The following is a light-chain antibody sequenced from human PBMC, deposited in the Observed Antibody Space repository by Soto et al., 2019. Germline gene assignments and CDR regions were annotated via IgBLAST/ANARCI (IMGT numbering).Light chain of an antibody. J-gene: IGLJ3*02. V-gene: IGLV1-44*01. CDR3: AAWDDSLNGGV. Sequence: QSVLTQPPSASGTPGQRVTISCSGSSSNIGINSINWYRQLPGTAPKLLIYSNYQRPSGVPDRFSGSKSGTSASLAISRLQSEDEADYYCAAWDDSLNGGVFGGGTTVTVL. CDR2: SNY. CDR1: SSNIGINS.